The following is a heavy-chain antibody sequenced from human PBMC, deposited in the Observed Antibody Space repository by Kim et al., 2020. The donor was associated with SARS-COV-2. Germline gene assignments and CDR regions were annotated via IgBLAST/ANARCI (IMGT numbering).Heavy chain of an antibody. CDR3: AREPGDRDGSGRTPQATGTRY. V-gene: IGHV1-2*06. Sequence: ASVKVSCKASGYTFTGYYMHWVRQAPGQGLEWMGRINPNSGGTNYAQKFQGRATMTRDTSISTAYMELSRLRSDDTAVYYCAREPGDRDGSGRTPQATGTRYXGQGTLVTVSS. CDR2: INPNSGGT. D-gene: IGHD3-10*01. CDR1: GYTFTGYY. J-gene: IGHJ4*02.